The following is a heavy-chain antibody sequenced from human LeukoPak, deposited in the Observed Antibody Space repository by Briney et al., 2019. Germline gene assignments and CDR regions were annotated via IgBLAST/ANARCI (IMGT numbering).Heavy chain of an antibody. CDR3: ARAGLYYDSSGYYSGWFDP. V-gene: IGHV1-2*02. D-gene: IGHD3-22*01. CDR1: GYTFTGYY. J-gene: IGHJ5*02. CDR2: INPNSGGT. Sequence: ASVKVSCKASGYTFTGYYMHWVRQAPGQGLEWMGWINPNSGGTNYAQKSQGRVTMTRDTSISTAYMELSRLRSDDTAVYYCARAGLYYDSSGYYSGWFDPWGQGTLVTVSS.